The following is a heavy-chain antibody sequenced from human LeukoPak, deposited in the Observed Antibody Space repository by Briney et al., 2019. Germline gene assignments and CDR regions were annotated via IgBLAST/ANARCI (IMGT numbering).Heavy chain of an antibody. V-gene: IGHV1-18*01. CDR2: ISAYNGNT. Sequence: ASVKVSCKASGYTFTSYGISWVRQAPGQGLEWMGWISAYNGNTNYAQKLQGRVTMTTDTSTSTAYMELRSLRSDDTAVYYCARSSTRFSPRSMIVPPDYWGQGTLVTVSS. D-gene: IGHD3-22*01. CDR3: ARSSTRFSPRSMIVPPDY. CDR1: GYTFTSYG. J-gene: IGHJ4*02.